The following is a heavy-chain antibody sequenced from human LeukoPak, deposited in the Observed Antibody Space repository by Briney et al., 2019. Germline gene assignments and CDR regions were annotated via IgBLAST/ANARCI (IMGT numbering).Heavy chain of an antibody. Sequence: ASVKVSCKASGGTFSSYAISWVRQAPGQGLEWMGGIIPIFGTANYAQKFQGRVTITADESTSTAYMELSSLRSEDTAVYYCARDQNDYYGSGSYDAFDIWGQGTMVTVSS. J-gene: IGHJ3*02. CDR2: IIPIFGTA. CDR3: ARDQNDYYGSGSYDAFDI. V-gene: IGHV1-69*13. D-gene: IGHD3-10*01. CDR1: GGTFSSYA.